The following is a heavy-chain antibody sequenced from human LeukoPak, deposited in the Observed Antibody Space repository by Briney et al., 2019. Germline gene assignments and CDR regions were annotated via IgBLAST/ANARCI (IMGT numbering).Heavy chain of an antibody. V-gene: IGHV1-2*02. CDR3: ARGLIGYCSGGSCYVLNAFDI. CDR1: GYTFTDYY. D-gene: IGHD2-15*01. CDR2: INPNDGDT. J-gene: IGHJ3*02. Sequence: ASVKVSCKASGYTFTDYYMHWVRQAPGQGFEWMGWINPNDGDTNYAQKFQGRVTMTRDTSISTAYMELSRLRSDDTAVYYCARGLIGYCSGGSCYVLNAFDIWGQGTMVTVSS.